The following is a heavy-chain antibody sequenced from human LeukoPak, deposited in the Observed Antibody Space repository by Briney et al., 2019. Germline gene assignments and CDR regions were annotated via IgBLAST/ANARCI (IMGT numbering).Heavy chain of an antibody. D-gene: IGHD3-10*01. CDR1: GGSISSSSYY. V-gene: IGHV4-39*01. CDR2: IYYSGST. Sequence: PSETLSLTCTVSGGSISSSSYYWGWIRQPPGKGLEWIGSIYYSGSTYYNPSLKSRVTISVDTSKNQFSLKLSSVTAADTAVYYCARLRRAGITMVRGVIIPGHYYYYMDVWGKGTTVTISS. J-gene: IGHJ6*03. CDR3: ARLRRAGITMVRGVIIPGHYYYYMDV.